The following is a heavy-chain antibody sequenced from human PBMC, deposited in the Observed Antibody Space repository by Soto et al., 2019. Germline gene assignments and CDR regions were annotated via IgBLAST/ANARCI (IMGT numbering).Heavy chain of an antibody. CDR3: ARDLWVEPELYYYGMDV. V-gene: IGHV4-30-4*01. D-gene: IGHD1-1*01. CDR2: IFYSGTT. Sequence: SETLSLACTVCGDSISRADYYWSWIRQTPGKGLEWIGHIFYSGTTYYNQSLKSRLTISVDTSKNHFSLRLTSVTAADTAVYYCARDLWVEPELYYYGMDVWGQGTTVTVSS. CDR1: GDSISRADYY. J-gene: IGHJ6*02.